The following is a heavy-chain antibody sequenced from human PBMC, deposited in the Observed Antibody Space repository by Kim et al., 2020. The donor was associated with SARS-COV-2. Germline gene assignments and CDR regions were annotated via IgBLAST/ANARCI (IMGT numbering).Heavy chain of an antibody. CDR1: GYTFTSYA. Sequence: ASVKVSCKASGYTFTSYAMNWVRQAPGQGLEWMGWINTNTGNPTYAQGFTGRFVFSLDTSVSTAYLQISSLKAEDTAVYYCARDPGTGYCSGGSCYLSRASYYYYGMDVWGQGTTVTVSS. V-gene: IGHV7-4-1*02. CDR2: INTNTGNP. J-gene: IGHJ6*02. D-gene: IGHD2-15*01. CDR3: ARDPGTGYCSGGSCYLSRASYYYYGMDV.